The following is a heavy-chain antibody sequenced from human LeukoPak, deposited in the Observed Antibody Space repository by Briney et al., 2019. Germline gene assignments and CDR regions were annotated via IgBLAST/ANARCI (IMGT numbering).Heavy chain of an antibody. V-gene: IGHV4-4*02. Sequence: SETLSLTCTVSGDSINSLDLWSWVRQPPGKGLEWIGEMYLSGTTHSNPSVKSRVTISIDKSKDQFFLNLSSVTAADTAVYYCAGLVGRYSSGLYYYYFDYWGQGTLVTVSS. J-gene: IGHJ4*02. CDR2: MYLSGTT. D-gene: IGHD3-22*01. CDR3: AGLVGRYSSGLYYYYFDY. CDR1: GDSINSLDL.